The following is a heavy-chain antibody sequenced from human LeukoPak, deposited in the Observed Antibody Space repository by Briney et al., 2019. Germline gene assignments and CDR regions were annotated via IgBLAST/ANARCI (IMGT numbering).Heavy chain of an antibody. CDR3: AAAYFGVDQYYYGLDV. J-gene: IGHJ6*02. V-gene: IGHV3-23*01. D-gene: IGHD3-3*01. CDR2: ISGRGPST. Sequence: PGGSLRLSCAASGFTFSLYAMSWVRQAPGKGLEWVSAISGRGPSTYYADSVQGRFTISRDNSKNTLFLQMNSLRAEDTAVYYCAAAYFGVDQYYYGLDVWGQGTTVTVSS. CDR1: GFTFSLYA.